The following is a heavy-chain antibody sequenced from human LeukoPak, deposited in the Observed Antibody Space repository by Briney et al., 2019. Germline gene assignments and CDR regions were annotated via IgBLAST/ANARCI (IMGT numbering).Heavy chain of an antibody. V-gene: IGHV4-61*02. Sequence: SETLSLTCTVSGGSISSGSYYWSWIRQPAGKGLEWIGRIYSSGSTYYNPSLKSRVTISVDTSKNQFSLKLSSVTAADTAVYYCARLNVRGVVLRGFWFDPWGQGTLVTVSS. J-gene: IGHJ5*02. CDR3: ARLNVRGVVLRGFWFDP. CDR2: IYSSGST. D-gene: IGHD3-10*02. CDR1: GGSISSGSYY.